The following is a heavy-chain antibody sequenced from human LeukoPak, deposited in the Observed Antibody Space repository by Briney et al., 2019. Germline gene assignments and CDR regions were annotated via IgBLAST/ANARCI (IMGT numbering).Heavy chain of an antibody. CDR2: ISYDSEGI. CDR3: ARGTPTTRDFDY. J-gene: IGHJ4*02. D-gene: IGHD4-11*01. V-gene: IGHV3-33*05. CDR1: GFTFSNYG. Sequence: GGSLRLSCVTSGFTFSNYGMHWVRQLPGKGLEWVAVISYDSEGIYHVDSVKGRFTISRDNAKNSLFLQMNSLRAEDTAVYYCARGTPTTRDFDYWGQGTLVTVSS.